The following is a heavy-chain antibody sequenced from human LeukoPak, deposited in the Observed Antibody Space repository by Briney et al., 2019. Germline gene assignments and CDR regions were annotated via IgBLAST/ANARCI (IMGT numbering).Heavy chain of an antibody. CDR2: INSDGSST. D-gene: IGHD5-12*01. CDR3: ARGRNYDYKFDC. V-gene: IGHV3-74*01. J-gene: IGHJ4*02. Sequence: GGSLRLSCAASGFTFSSYWMHWVRQAPGKGLVWVSRINSDGSSTTYADSVKGRFTISRDNAKNTLYLQMNSLRAEDTAVYYCARGRNYDYKFDCWGQGTLVTVSS. CDR1: GFTFSSYW.